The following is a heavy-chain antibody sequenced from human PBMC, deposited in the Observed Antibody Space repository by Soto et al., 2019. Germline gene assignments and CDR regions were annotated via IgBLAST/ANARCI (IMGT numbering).Heavy chain of an antibody. CDR1: GGTFSSYA. Sequence: SVKVSGKASGGTFSSYAISWVRQAPGQGLEWMGGIIPIFGTANYAQKFQGRVTITADESTSTAYMELSSLRSEDTAVYYCAGAKTIVATISKSYGMDVWGQGTTVTVSS. D-gene: IGHD5-12*01. CDR3: AGAKTIVATISKSYGMDV. J-gene: IGHJ6*02. CDR2: IIPIFGTA. V-gene: IGHV1-69*13.